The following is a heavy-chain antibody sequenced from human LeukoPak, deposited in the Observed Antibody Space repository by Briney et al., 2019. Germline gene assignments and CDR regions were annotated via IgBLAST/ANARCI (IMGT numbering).Heavy chain of an antibody. CDR3: ARDASPYYYYGMDV. V-gene: IGHV4-39*02. J-gene: IGHJ6*02. Sequence: SETLSLTCTVSGGSISSSSYYWGWIRQPPGKGLEWIGSIFYSGSTYYNPSLKSRVTISVDTSKNQFSLKVSSVTAADTAVYYCARDASPYYYYGMDVWGQGTTVTVSS. CDR2: IFYSGST. CDR1: GGSISSSSYY.